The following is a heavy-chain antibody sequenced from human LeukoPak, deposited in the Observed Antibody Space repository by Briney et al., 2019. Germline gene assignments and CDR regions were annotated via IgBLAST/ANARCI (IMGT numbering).Heavy chain of an antibody. V-gene: IGHV4-34*01. J-gene: IGHJ4*02. Sequence: SETLSLTCAVYGGSFSGYYWSWIRQPPGKGLEWIGEINHSGSTNYNPSLKSRVTISVDTSKNQFSLKLSSVTAADTAVYCCARVDSSSSDWGQGTLVTVSS. CDR2: INHSGST. CDR3: ARVDSSSSD. CDR1: GGSFSGYY. D-gene: IGHD6-6*01.